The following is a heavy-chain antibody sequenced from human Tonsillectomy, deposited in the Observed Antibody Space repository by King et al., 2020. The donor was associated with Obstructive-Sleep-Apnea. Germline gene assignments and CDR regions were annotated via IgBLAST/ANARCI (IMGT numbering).Heavy chain of an antibody. J-gene: IGHJ4*02. CDR1: GGSIGGYC. V-gene: IGHV4-59*01. D-gene: IGHD3-22*01. CDR2: FGYSGET. Sequence: QLQESGPGLVKPSETLSLICTVSGGSIGGYCWSWIREPPGKGLEWIGYFGYSGETNYHPSLERRATISVDTSKSQISLKLNSVTAADTAIYYCTRDRHKGYDYWGQGTLVTVSS. CDR3: TRDRHKGYDY.